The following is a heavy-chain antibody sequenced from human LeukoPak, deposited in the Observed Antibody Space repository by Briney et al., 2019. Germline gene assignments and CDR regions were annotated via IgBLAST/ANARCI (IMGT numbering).Heavy chain of an antibody. CDR2: INHSGST. CDR3: ASEPPGYDSSGYYYGSLVY. Sequence: SETLSLTCAVYGGSFSGYYWSWIRQPPGKGLEWIGEINHSGSTNYNPSLKSRVTISVDTSKNQFSLKLSSVTAADTAVYYCASEPPGYDSSGYYYGSLVYWGQGTLVTVSS. CDR1: GGSFSGYY. V-gene: IGHV4-34*01. J-gene: IGHJ4*02. D-gene: IGHD3-22*01.